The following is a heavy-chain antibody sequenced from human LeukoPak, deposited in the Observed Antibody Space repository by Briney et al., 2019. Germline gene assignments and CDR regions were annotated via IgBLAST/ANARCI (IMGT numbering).Heavy chain of an antibody. CDR3: AISHTKRRRYYDFWSGAPPGAFDI. V-gene: IGHV1-69*05. CDR1: GGTFSSYA. Sequence: ASVKVSCKASGGTFSSYAISWVRQAPGQGLEWMGGIIPIFGTANYAQKFQGRVTITTDESTSTAYMELSSLRSEDTAVYYCAISHTKRRRYYDFWSGAPPGAFDIWGQGTMVTVSS. J-gene: IGHJ3*02. CDR2: IIPIFGTA. D-gene: IGHD3-3*01.